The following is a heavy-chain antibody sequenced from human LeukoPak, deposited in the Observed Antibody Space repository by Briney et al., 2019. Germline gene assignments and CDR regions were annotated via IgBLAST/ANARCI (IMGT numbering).Heavy chain of an antibody. D-gene: IGHD2-2*01. CDR2: ILSDGSKE. J-gene: IGHJ4*02. CDR3: ARDDCSSTSCYRDY. CDR1: GFTFSSYG. Sequence: GGSLRLSCAASGFTFSSYGMHWVRQAPGKGLEWVAVILSDGSKEFYTDSVKGRFTISRDNAKNSLYLQMNSLRAEDTAVYYCARDDCSSTSCYRDYWGQGTLVTVSS. V-gene: IGHV3-33*01.